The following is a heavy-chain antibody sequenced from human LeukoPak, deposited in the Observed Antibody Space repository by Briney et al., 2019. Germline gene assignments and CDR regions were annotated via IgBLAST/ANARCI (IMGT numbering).Heavy chain of an antibody. CDR3: ARDGSYYYDSSGYTFDH. D-gene: IGHD3-22*01. J-gene: IGHJ4*02. CDR1: GASFSSNT. Sequence: SVTVSFTASGASFSSNTNSWVRQGHAQGLEWMGRIIPIIGTANNAHTFQGRVTITTDESASTAYMELSSLRSEDTAVYYFARDGSYYYDSSGYTFDHWGQGTLVTVSS. V-gene: IGHV1-69*16. CDR2: IIPIIGTA.